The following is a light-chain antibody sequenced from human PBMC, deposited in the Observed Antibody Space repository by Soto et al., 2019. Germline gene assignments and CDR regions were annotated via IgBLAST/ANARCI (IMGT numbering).Light chain of an antibody. CDR1: QNINFY. V-gene: IGKV1-5*01. CDR2: DVS. CDR3: QQDNSYSSWT. Sequence: DIQMTQSPSTLSASVGDRVTITCRASQNINFYLAWYQQKPGKAPQILLFDVSRLARGVPSRFSGSGSGTEFTLTISSLQPDDFATYYCQQDNSYSSWTFGLGTKVDIK. J-gene: IGKJ1*01.